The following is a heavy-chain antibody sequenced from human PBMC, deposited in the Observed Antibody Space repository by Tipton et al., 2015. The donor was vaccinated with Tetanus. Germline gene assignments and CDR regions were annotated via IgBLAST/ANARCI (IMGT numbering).Heavy chain of an antibody. CDR3: ARDRENCSGGSCYFLFDY. V-gene: IGHV1-69*01. CDR2: IIPIFGTA. Sequence: QLVQSGAEVKKPGSSVKVSCKASGGTFSSYAISWVRQAPGQGLEWMGGIIPIFGTANYAQKFQGRVTITADGSTSTAYMELSCLRSEDTAVYYCARDRENCSGGSCYFLFDYWGQGTLVTVSS. CDR1: GGTFSSYA. J-gene: IGHJ4*02. D-gene: IGHD2-15*01.